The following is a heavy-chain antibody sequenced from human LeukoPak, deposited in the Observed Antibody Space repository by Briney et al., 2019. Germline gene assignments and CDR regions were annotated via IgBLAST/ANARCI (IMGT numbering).Heavy chain of an antibody. CDR3: ARSFGESYFDY. J-gene: IGHJ4*02. CDR2: INHSGST. D-gene: IGHD3-10*01. CDR1: GGSFSGYY. Sequence: PSETLSLTCAVYGGSFSGYYWSWIRQPPGKGLEWIGEINHSGSTNYNPSLKSRVTISVDTSKNQFSLKLSSVTAADTAVYYCARSFGESYFDYWGQGTLVTVSS. V-gene: IGHV4-34*01.